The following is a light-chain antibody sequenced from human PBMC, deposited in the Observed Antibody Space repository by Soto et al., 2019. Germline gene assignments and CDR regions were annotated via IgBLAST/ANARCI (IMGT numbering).Light chain of an antibody. V-gene: IGKV3-15*01. CDR3: QQYNNWPPWT. Sequence: EIVLTQSPATLSVSPWERATLSCRASQSVSSNLAWYQQKPGQAPRLLIYGASTRATGIPARFSGSGSGTEFTLTISSLQSEEFSVYYCQQYNNWPPWTFGQGTKVDIK. CDR1: QSVSSN. CDR2: GAS. J-gene: IGKJ1*01.